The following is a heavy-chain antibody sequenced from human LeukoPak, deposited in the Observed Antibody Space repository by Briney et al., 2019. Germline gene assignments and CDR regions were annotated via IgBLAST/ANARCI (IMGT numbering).Heavy chain of an antibody. J-gene: IGHJ4*02. CDR3: ARGGYSYGYDDDFDY. D-gene: IGHD5-18*01. V-gene: IGHV4-59*01. CDR2: IYNSGST. CDR1: GGSISSYY. Sequence: PSETLSLTCTVSGGSISSYYWSWIRQPPGKGLEWIGYIYNSGSTNYNPSLKSRVTISVDTSKNKFSLELSSVTAADTAVYYCARGGYSYGYDDDFDYWGQGTLVTVSS.